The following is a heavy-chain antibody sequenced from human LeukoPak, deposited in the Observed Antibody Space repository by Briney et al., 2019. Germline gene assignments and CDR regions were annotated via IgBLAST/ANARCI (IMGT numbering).Heavy chain of an antibody. CDR2: IYSGGST. D-gene: IGHD1-20*01. CDR3: ARDRYNWNYYYGMDV. V-gene: IGHV3-66*01. Sequence: GGSLRLSCAASGFTVSSNYMSWVRQAPGKGLEWVSVIYSGGSTYCADSVKGRFTISRDNSKNTLYLQMNSLRAEDTAVYYCARDRYNWNYYYGMDVWGQGTTVTVSS. J-gene: IGHJ6*02. CDR1: GFTVSSNY.